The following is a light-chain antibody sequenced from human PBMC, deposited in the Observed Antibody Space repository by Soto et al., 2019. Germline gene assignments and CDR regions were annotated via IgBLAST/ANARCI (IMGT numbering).Light chain of an antibody. Sequence: IVLTQSPVTLSLYPGERATLSCRASQSGGSSLAWYQQQPGQAPRLLIYDASIRATGIPARFSGSGYGTDFSLTISSLEPEDFAVYYCQQNIGEHTFGRGTQVEIK. V-gene: IGKV3-11*01. CDR2: DAS. CDR1: QSGGSS. CDR3: QQNIGEHT. J-gene: IGKJ1*01.